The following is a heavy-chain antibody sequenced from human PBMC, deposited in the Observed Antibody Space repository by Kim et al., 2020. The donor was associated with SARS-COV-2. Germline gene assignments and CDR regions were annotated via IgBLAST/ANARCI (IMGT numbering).Heavy chain of an antibody. CDR1: GYTFTNYY. Sequence: ASVKVSCKASGYTFTNYYMVWVRQAPGQGLEWMGIIYPSGGGANYAQNFQGRVTMTRDTSTSTVYMELSSLKSEDTAIYYCARSPPRTGTFDYWGQGSLVTVSS. CDR2: IYPSGGGA. CDR3: ARSPPRTGTFDY. V-gene: IGHV1-46*01. J-gene: IGHJ4*02. D-gene: IGHD1-1*01.